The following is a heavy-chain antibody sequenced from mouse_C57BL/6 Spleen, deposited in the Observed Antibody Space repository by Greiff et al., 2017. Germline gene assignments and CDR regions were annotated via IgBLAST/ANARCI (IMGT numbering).Heavy chain of an antibody. D-gene: IGHD1-1*01. V-gene: IGHV5-17*01. J-gene: IGHJ2*01. Sequence: EVHLVESGGGLVKPGGSLKLSCAASGFTFSDYGMHWVRQAPEKGLEWVAYISSGSSTIYYADTVKGRFTFSRDNAKNTLFLQMTSLRSEDTAMYYCARRNYYGSYYFDYWGQGTTLTVSS. CDR3: ARRNYYGSYYFDY. CDR2: ISSGSSTI. CDR1: GFTFSDYG.